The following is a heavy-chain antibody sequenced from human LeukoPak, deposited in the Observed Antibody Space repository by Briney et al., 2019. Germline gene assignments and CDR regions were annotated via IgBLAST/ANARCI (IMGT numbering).Heavy chain of an antibody. D-gene: IGHD5-18*01. Sequence: SETLSLTCTVSGGSISSYYWSWIRQPPGKGLEWIGYIYYSGSTNYNPSLKSRVTISVDTSKNQFSLKLSSVTAADTAVYYCASGHTRSGYSYGLGGYYYYMDVWGKGTTVTVSS. CDR2: IYYSGST. CDR1: GGSISSYY. CDR3: ASGHTRSGYSYGLGGYYYYMDV. V-gene: IGHV4-59*12. J-gene: IGHJ6*03.